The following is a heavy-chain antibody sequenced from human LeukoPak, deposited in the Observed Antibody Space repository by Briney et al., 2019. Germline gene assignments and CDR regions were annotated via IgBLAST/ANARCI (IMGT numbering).Heavy chain of an antibody. D-gene: IGHD3-9*01. V-gene: IGHV3-9*01. CDR3: AKGVNDILTAYLYYYYGMDV. J-gene: IGHJ6*02. CDR2: ISWNSGSI. CDR1: GFTFDDYA. Sequence: GGSLRLSCAASGFTFDDYAMHWVRQAPGKGLEWVSGISWNSGSIGYADSVKGRFTISRDNAKNSLYLRMNSLRAEDTALYYCAKGVNDILTAYLYYYYGMDVWGQGTTVTVSS.